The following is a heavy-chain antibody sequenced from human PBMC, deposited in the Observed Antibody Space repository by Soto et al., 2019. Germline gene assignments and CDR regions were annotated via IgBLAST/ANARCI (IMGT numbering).Heavy chain of an antibody. V-gene: IGHV1-3*01. CDR1: GYTFTSYA. CDR3: ARPYSSSWYFNWFDP. J-gene: IGHJ5*02. CDR2: INAGNGNT. Sequence: ASVKVSCKASGYTFTSYAMHWVRQAPGQRLEWMGWINAGNGNTKYSQKFQGRVTITRDTSASTAYMELSSLRSEDTAVYYFARPYSSSWYFNWFDPWGQGTLVTVSS. D-gene: IGHD6-13*01.